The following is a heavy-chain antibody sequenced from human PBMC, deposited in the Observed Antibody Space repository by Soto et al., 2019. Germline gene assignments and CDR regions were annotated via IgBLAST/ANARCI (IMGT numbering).Heavy chain of an antibody. CDR3: AKAVRPRVSSWYVRYYGMDV. V-gene: IGHV1-8*01. CDR1: GYTFTSYD. D-gene: IGHD6-13*01. CDR2: MNPNSGNT. Sequence: ASVKVSCKASGYTFTSYDINWVRQATGQGLEWMGWMNPNSGNTGYAQKFQGRVTMTRNTSISTAYMELSSLRTGDTALYYCAKAVRPRVSSWYVRYYGMDVWGQGTTVTVSS. J-gene: IGHJ6*02.